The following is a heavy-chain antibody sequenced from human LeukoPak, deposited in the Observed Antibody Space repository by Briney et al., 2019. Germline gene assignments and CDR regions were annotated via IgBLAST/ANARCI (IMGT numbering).Heavy chain of an antibody. CDR1: GFTFSSYA. J-gene: IGHJ4*02. CDR2: ISYDGSNK. Sequence: GGSLRLSCAASGFTFSSYAMHWVRQAPGKGLEWVAVISYDGSNKYYADSVKGRFTISRDNSKNTLYLQMNSLRAEDTAVYYCARDQETAARPGGFWGQGTLVTVSS. V-gene: IGHV3-30*04. D-gene: IGHD6-6*01. CDR3: ARDQETAARPGGF.